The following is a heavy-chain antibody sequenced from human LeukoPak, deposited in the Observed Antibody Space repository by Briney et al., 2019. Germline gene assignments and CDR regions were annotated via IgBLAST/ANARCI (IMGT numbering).Heavy chain of an antibody. D-gene: IGHD3-16*02. V-gene: IGHV1-18*01. CDR3: ARTQGYTGVIDYYYMDV. CDR2: ISAYNGNT. Sequence: ASVKVSCKASGYTFTSYGISWVRQAPGQGLEWMGWISAYNGNTSYAQKLQGRVTMTTDTFTSTAYMELRSLRSDDTAVYYCARTQGYTGVIDYYYMDVWGKGTTVTISS. J-gene: IGHJ6*03. CDR1: GYTFTSYG.